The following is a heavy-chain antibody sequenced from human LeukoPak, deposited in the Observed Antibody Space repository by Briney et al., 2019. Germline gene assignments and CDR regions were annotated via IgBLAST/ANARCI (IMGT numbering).Heavy chain of an antibody. V-gene: IGHV4-4*07. J-gene: IGHJ4*02. Sequence: PSETLSLTCTVSGGSISSNYWSWIRQPAGKGLEWIGRIYNSGSTNYNTNYNPSLSSRVTMSVDTSKNQFSLKLNSVTAADTAVYYCARAIWYGSGTTAFDYWGQGTLVTVSS. CDR1: GGSISSNY. D-gene: IGHD3-10*01. CDR3: ARAIWYGSGTTAFDY. CDR2: IYNSGST.